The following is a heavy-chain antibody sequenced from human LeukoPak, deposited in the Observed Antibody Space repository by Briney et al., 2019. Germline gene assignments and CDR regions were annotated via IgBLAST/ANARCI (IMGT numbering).Heavy chain of an antibody. D-gene: IGHD3-10*01. Sequence: ASVKVSCKASGYTFIAYGLHWVRQAPGQRPEWMGWINAGNGDTKYSQNFQGRVTITGDASATTAYMELSSLRSKDTAVYFCARGGRLLWFGEFDYWGQGTLVTVSS. V-gene: IGHV1-3*01. J-gene: IGHJ4*02. CDR3: ARGGRLLWFGEFDY. CDR2: INAGNGDT. CDR1: GYTFIAYG.